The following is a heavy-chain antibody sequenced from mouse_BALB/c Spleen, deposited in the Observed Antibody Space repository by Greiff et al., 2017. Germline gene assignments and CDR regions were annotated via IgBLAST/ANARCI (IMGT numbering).Heavy chain of an antibody. V-gene: IGHV2-2*02. CDR2: IWSGGST. D-gene: IGHD2-1*01. Sequence: QVQLQQSGPGLVQPSQSLSITCTVSGFSLTSYGVHWVRQSPGKGLEWLGVIWSGGSTDYNAAFISRLSISKDNSTSQVFFKMNSLQANDTAIYYCARKNYGNSMDYWGQGTSVTVSS. CDR3: ARKNYGNSMDY. CDR1: GFSLTSYG. J-gene: IGHJ4*01.